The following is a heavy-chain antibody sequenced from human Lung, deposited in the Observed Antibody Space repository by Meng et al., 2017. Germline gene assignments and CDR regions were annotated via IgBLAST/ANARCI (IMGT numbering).Heavy chain of an antibody. D-gene: IGHD2-21*02. Sequence: QLRLVQSGAEVKEPGSSVKVSCKPSGGTFSSYGINWVRQAPGHGPEWMGGIIPIIGIANYAQKFQGRVTITADKSTSTAYMELSSLRSEDTAVYYCARGSYCGGDCYFLFDYWGQGTLVTVSS. J-gene: IGHJ4*02. V-gene: IGHV1-69*17. CDR3: ARGSYCGGDCYFLFDY. CDR2: IIPIIGIA. CDR1: GGTFSSYG.